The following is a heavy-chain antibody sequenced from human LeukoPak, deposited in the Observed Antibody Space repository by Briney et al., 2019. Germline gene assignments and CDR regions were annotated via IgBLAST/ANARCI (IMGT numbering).Heavy chain of an antibody. Sequence: ASVKVSCKASGYTFTGYYMHWVRQAPGQGLEWMGWINPNNGGTKLAQKFQGRVTMTTDTSISTAYMELSRLRSDDTAVYYCARGVVATSYSDYWGQGTLVTVSS. CDR1: GYTFTGYY. CDR3: ARGVVATSYSDY. D-gene: IGHD5-12*01. CDR2: INPNNGGT. V-gene: IGHV1-2*02. J-gene: IGHJ4*02.